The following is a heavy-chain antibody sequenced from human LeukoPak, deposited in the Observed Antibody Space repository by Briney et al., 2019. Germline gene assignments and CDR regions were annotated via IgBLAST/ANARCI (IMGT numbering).Heavy chain of an antibody. D-gene: IGHD3-3*01. V-gene: IGHV3-11*06. CDR3: AKDFSDFWSGLDY. J-gene: IGHJ4*02. CDR1: GFTFSDYY. CDR2: ISSSSSYT. Sequence: GGSLRLSCAASGFTFSDYYMSWIRQAPGKGLEWVSYISSSSSYTNYADSVKGRFTISRDNSKNTLYLQMNSLRAEDTAVYYCAKDFSDFWSGLDYWGQGTLVTVSS.